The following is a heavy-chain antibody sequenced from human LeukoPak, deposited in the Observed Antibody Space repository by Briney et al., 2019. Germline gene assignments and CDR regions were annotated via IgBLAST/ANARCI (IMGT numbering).Heavy chain of an antibody. CDR2: IYYSGST. V-gene: IGHV4-59*01. CDR1: GGSISSYY. D-gene: IGHD2-2*02. Sequence: SETLSLTCTVSGGSISSYYWSWIRQPPGKGLEWIGYIYYSGSTNCNPSLKSRVTISVDTSKNQFSLKLSSVTAADAAVYYCARDPHCSSTSCYTAAFDIWGQGTMVTVSS. J-gene: IGHJ3*02. CDR3: ARDPHCSSTSCYTAAFDI.